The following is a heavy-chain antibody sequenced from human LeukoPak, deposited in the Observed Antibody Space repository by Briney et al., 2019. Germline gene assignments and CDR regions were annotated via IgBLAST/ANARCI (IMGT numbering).Heavy chain of an antibody. J-gene: IGHJ4*02. V-gene: IGHV1-58*02. CDR3: ARSYGLKPFDY. Sequence: ASVKVSCKASGFTFTSSAMQWVRQARGQRLEWIGWIVVGSGNTNYAQKFQERVTITRDMSTSTVYMELSSLRSEDTAVYYCARSYGLKPFDYWGQGTLVTVSS. CDR1: GFTFTSSA. D-gene: IGHD5-18*01. CDR2: IVVGSGNT.